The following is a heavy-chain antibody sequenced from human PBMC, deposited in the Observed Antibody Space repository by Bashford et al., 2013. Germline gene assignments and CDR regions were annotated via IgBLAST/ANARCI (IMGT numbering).Heavy chain of an antibody. V-gene: IGHV3-9*01. J-gene: IGHJ4*02. CDR3: AKTVRQIAAAGRFDY. D-gene: IGHD6-13*01. CDR2: ISWNSGSI. CDR1: GFTFDDYA. Sequence: GGPVRLSCAASGFTFDDYAMHWVRQAPGKGLEWVSGISWNSGSIGYADFCEGADSPSPRDNAKNSCICQMNSLRAEDTALYYCAKTVRQIAAAGRFDYWGPGNPLVTVSS.